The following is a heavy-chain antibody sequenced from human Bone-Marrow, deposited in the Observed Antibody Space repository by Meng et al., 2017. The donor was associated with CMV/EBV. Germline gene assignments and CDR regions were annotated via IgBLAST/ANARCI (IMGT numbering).Heavy chain of an antibody. D-gene: IGHD3-22*01. CDR3: ARGVDYYDSSGYYY. J-gene: IGHJ4*02. CDR2: INHSGST. CDR1: GGSFSGYY. V-gene: IGHV4-34*01. Sequence: VQLQQWGAGLLKPSATLSLTCAVYGGSFSGYYWSWIRQPPGKGLEWIGEINHSGSTNYNPSLKSRVTISVDTSKNQFSLKLSSVTAADTAVYYCARGVDYYDSSGYYYWGQGTLVTVSS.